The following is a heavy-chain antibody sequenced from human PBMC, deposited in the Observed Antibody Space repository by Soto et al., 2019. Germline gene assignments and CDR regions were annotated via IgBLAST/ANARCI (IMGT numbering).Heavy chain of an antibody. Sequence: QVQLVESGGGLVKPGGSLRLSCAASGFSFSDYYMRWVRQAPGKGLEWVSYISGSGTTIYYADSVQGRFTVSRDNAKNSLSLQLNSLRAEDTAVDSCARDYRLFYSYIDVWGEGTTVTVSS. J-gene: IGHJ6*03. CDR1: GFSFSDYY. CDR3: ARDYRLFYSYIDV. CDR2: ISGSGTTI. V-gene: IGHV3-11*01.